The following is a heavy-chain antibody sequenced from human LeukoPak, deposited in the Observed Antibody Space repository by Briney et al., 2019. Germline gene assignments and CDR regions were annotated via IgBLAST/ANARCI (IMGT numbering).Heavy chain of an antibody. CDR2: ISSSSSTI. Sequence: GGSLRLSCAASGFTFSSYSMNWVRQAPGKGLEWVSYISSSSSTIYYADSVKGRFTISRDNAKNSLYLQMNSLRDEDTAVYYCAREDPYDYVWGSYRTPDYWGQGTLVTVSS. J-gene: IGHJ4*02. V-gene: IGHV3-48*02. D-gene: IGHD3-16*02. CDR1: GFTFSSYS. CDR3: AREDPYDYVWGSYRTPDY.